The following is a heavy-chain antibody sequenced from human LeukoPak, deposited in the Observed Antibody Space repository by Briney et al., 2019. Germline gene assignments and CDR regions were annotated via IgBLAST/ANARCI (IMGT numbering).Heavy chain of an antibody. CDR2: IKQDGSEK. V-gene: IGHV3-7*01. CDR1: GFTFSSYW. D-gene: IGHD3-22*01. Sequence: GGSLRLSCAASGFTFSSYWMSWVRQAPGKGLEWVANIKQDGSEKYYVDSVKGRFSISRDNAKNSLYLQMNSLRAEDTAVYYCVSPRRGGYYYVFDFDYWGQGTLVTVSS. CDR3: VSPRRGGYYYVFDFDY. J-gene: IGHJ4*02.